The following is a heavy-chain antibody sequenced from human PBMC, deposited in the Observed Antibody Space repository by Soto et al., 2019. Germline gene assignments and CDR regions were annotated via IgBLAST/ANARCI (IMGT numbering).Heavy chain of an antibody. J-gene: IGHJ4*02. CDR3: VRDNSSFPDI. D-gene: IGHD2-15*01. CDR2: ITPFNGNT. Sequence: QIQLVQSGPESKKPGASVKVACQTSGYNFISYGLSCVRQAPGQGLEWMGWITPFNGNTNYPQRFRGKITMTTDTATNTGYLEVRNLKSDDTAVYYCVRDNSSFPDIWGQGTLVIVSS. V-gene: IGHV1-18*04. CDR1: GYNFISYG.